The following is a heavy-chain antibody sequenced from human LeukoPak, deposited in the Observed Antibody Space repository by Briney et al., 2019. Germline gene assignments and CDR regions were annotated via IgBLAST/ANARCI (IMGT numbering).Heavy chain of an antibody. CDR2: ISAYNGNA. Sequence: GESLKISCKGSGYTFTSYGISWVRQAPGQGLEWMGWISAYNGNANYAQKLQGRVTMTTDTSTSTAYMELRSLRSDDTAVYYCARVDSSGWEYFDYWGQGTLVTVSS. J-gene: IGHJ4*02. V-gene: IGHV1-18*01. D-gene: IGHD6-19*01. CDR3: ARVDSSGWEYFDY. CDR1: GYTFTSYG.